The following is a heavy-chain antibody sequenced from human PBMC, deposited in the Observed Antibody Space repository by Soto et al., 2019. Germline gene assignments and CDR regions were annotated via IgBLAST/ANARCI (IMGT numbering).Heavy chain of an antibody. D-gene: IGHD3-10*01. CDR2: INHSGST. CDR3: ARWPPLTMVRGRDGMDV. V-gene: IGHV4-34*01. Sequence: QVQLQQWGAGLLKPSETLSLTCAVYGGSFSGYYWSWIRQPPGKGLEWIGEINHSGSTNYNPSLKSRGTISVDTSKNQLSLKLGSVTAADTAVYYCARWPPLTMVRGRDGMDVWGQGTTVTVSS. J-gene: IGHJ6*02. CDR1: GGSFSGYY.